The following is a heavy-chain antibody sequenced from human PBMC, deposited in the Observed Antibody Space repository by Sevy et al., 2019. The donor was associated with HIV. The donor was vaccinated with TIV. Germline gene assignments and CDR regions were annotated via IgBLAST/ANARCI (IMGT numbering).Heavy chain of an antibody. D-gene: IGHD6-13*01. V-gene: IGHV1-69*13. J-gene: IGHJ4*02. CDR1: GRTFRNYA. CDR2: IIPMFGTA. Sequence: ASVKVSCKASGRTFRNYALSWVRQAPGQGLEWMGGIIPMFGTANYVQTFQGRVTITADESTNTAYMELSSLRSEDTAVYYCARSISWYASFDYWGQGTLVTVSS. CDR3: ARSISWYASFDY.